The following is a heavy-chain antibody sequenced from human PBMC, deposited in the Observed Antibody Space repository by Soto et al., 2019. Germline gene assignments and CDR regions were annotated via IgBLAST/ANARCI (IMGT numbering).Heavy chain of an antibody. CDR3: ARVFVGVAAHRGNLYFDY. CDR2: INAGNGNT. V-gene: IGHV1-3*01. J-gene: IGHJ4*02. Sequence: GASVKVSCKASGYTFTSYAMHRVRQAPGQRLEWMGWINAGNGNTKYSQKFQGRVTITRDTSASTAYMELSSLRSEDTAVYYCARVFVGVAAHRGNLYFDYWGQGTLVTVSS. D-gene: IGHD2-15*01. CDR1: GYTFTSYA.